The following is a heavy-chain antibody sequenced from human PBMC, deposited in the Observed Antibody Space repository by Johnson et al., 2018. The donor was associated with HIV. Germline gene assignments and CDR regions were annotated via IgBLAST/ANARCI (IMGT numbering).Heavy chain of an antibody. V-gene: IGHV3-9*01. CDR2: ISWNSGSI. D-gene: IGHD3-10*01. CDR3: AKDTLGIWFEGRGAAFDI. J-gene: IGHJ3*02. Sequence: VRQAPGKGLEWVSGISWNSGSIGYADSVKGRFTISRDNAKNSLYLQMNSLRAEDTALYYCAKDTLGIWFEGRGAAFDIWGQGTLVTVSS.